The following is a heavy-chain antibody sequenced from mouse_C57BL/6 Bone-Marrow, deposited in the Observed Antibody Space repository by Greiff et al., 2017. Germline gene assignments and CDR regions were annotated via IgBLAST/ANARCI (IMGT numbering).Heavy chain of an antibody. CDR2: IDPEIGDT. CDR3: SSLDGNYFDF. Sequence: EVQLQQSGAELVRPGASVKLSCTASGFNIKDDYIHWVKQRPEQGLEWIGWIDPEIGDTEYASKFQGKATITSDTSPNTAYLQLSSLKCEDTAVYYCSSLDGNYFDFWGRGTPLTGAS. J-gene: IGHJ2*01. CDR1: GFNIKDDY. V-gene: IGHV14-4*01. D-gene: IGHD2-1*01.